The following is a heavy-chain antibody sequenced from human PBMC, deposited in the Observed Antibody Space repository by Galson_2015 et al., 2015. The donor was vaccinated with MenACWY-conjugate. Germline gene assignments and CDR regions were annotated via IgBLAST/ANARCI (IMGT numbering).Heavy chain of an antibody. CDR1: GYNFITYW. Sequence: QSGAEVKKPGESLKISCKGSGYNFITYWIGWVRQVPGKGLEWVGLISPIDSKTRYSPAFEGRVTISADNSITTAYLQWNSLQASDTAMYYCARHPPGGRGMDVWGPGTPVTVSS. D-gene: IGHD2-8*02. CDR3: ARHPPGGRGMDV. J-gene: IGHJ6*02. CDR2: ISPIDSKT. V-gene: IGHV5-51*01.